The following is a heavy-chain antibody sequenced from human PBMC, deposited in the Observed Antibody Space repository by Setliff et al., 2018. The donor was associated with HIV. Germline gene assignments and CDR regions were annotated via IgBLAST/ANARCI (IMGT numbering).Heavy chain of an antibody. D-gene: IGHD2-8*01. Sequence: ASVKVSCKASAYTFTNYGISWVRQAPGQGLEWMGWISAYNGYTNYAQKLQGRVIMTTDTSTSTAYMELRSLRSDDTAVYYCARDGWRHVLHGNYYYYFMDVWGKGTTVTVSS. CDR3: ARDGWRHVLHGNYYYYFMDV. V-gene: IGHV1-18*01. CDR1: AYTFTNYG. CDR2: ISAYNGYT. J-gene: IGHJ6*03.